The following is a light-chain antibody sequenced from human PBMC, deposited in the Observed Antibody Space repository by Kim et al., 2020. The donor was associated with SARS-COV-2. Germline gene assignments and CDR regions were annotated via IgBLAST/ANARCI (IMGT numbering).Light chain of an antibody. CDR3: SSYAGSNIVV. J-gene: IGLJ2*01. V-gene: IGLV2-8*01. CDR1: SSDVGGYNY. Sequence: GQSVTSSCTGTSSDVGGYNYVSWYQQHPGKAPKLIIYEVSERPSGVPDRFSGSKSGNTASLTVSGLLPEDEADYYCSSYAGSNIVVFGGGTQLIVL. CDR2: EVS.